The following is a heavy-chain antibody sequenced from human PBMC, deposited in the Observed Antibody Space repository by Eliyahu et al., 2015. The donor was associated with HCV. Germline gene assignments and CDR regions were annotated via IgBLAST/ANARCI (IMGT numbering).Heavy chain of an antibody. CDR1: GFSLSIXAVG. D-gene: IGHD7-27*01. V-gene: IGHV2-5*01. CDR3: AHKGWGSDFDY. Sequence: QITLKESGPTLVKPTETXTLTCPFSGFSLSIXAVGVGWIRQPPGKALEWLALIYWSDDKDYSPSLRSRLTITKDTSKNQVFLTLTNVSPMDTASYYCAHKGWGSDFDYWGPGTLVTVSS. J-gene: IGHJ4*02. CDR2: IYWSDDK.